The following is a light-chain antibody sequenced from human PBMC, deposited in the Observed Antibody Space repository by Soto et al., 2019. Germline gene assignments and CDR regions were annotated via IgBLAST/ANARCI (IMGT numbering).Light chain of an antibody. CDR3: CSYKSLSTVV. CDR1: SSDVGGYNH. CDR2: VVS. J-gene: IGLJ2*01. V-gene: IGLV2-14*01. Sequence: QSVLTQPASVAGSRGQSITISCTGTSSDVGGYNHVSWYQHSTDKAPKLILFVVSDRPSGVSHRFSGSKSCNTASLTISVLQAEDEADYYFCSYKSLSTVVFRGGTKLTAL.